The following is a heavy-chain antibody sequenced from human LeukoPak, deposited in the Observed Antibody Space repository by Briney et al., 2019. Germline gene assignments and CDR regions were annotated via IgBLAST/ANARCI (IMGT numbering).Heavy chain of an antibody. CDR3: ARAVIAFDY. Sequence: GGSLRLSCAASGFTFSSYSMNWVRQAPGKGLEWVSYISSSSSTIYYADSVKGRFTISRDNSKNTLYLQMNSLRAEDTAVYYCARAVIAFDYWRQGTLVTVSS. J-gene: IGHJ4*02. V-gene: IGHV3-48*01. D-gene: IGHD3-10*01. CDR2: ISSSSSTI. CDR1: GFTFSSYS.